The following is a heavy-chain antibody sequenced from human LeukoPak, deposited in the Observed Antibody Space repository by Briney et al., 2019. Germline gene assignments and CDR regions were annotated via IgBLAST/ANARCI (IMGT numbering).Heavy chain of an antibody. CDR2: IKQDESEK. CDR1: GFTFGNYW. Sequence: GGSLRLSCAVSGFTFGNYWMIWVRQAPGKGLEWVASIKQDESEKKYVGSVKGRFTISRDNAKSSLYLQMNSLRVEDTAVYYCARDLRYFDYWGQGTLVTVSS. J-gene: IGHJ4*03. V-gene: IGHV3-7*01. CDR3: ARDLRYFDY.